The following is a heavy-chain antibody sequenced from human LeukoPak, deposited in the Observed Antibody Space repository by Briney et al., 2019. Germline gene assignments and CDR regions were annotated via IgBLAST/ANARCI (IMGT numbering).Heavy chain of an antibody. Sequence: PGRSLRLSCAASGLTFSNYGLHWVRQAPGKGLEWLAVMWFDVSHKYYADSVKGRFTISRDNSKSMLYLQMNSLRAEDTAVYNCARDQTGGGIDYWGQGTLVTVSS. D-gene: IGHD3-16*02. V-gene: IGHV3-33*01. CDR1: GLTFSNYG. J-gene: IGHJ4*02. CDR2: MWFDVSHK. CDR3: ARDQTGGGIDY.